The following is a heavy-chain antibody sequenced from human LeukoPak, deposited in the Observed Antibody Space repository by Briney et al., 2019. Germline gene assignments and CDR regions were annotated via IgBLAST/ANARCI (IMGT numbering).Heavy chain of an antibody. Sequence: SETLSLTCAVYGGSFSGYYWSWIRQPPGKGLEWIGEINHSGSTNYNPSLKSRVTISVDTSKNQFSLKLSSVTAADTAVCYCAIDRYGYWGQGTLVTVSS. D-gene: IGHD1-14*01. J-gene: IGHJ4*02. CDR3: AIDRYGY. V-gene: IGHV4-34*01. CDR2: INHSGST. CDR1: GGSFSGYY.